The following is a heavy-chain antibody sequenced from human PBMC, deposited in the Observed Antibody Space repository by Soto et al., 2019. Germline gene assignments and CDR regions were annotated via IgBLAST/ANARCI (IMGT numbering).Heavy chain of an antibody. CDR3: ARDGSGH. CDR1: GLTVSTNP. Sequence: EVQLVESGGGLVQPGGSLRLSCAASGLTVSTNPMSWVRQAPGKGLEWVSVIYTGGGTHYADSVKGRITISRDNSKNTMNLQMNSLRPEDTAVYYGARDGSGHWGQGTLVTVSS. CDR2: IYTGGGT. V-gene: IGHV3-66*01. J-gene: IGHJ4*02.